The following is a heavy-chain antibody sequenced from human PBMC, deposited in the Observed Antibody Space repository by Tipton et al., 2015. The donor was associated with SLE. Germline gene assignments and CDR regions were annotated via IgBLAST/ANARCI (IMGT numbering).Heavy chain of an antibody. Sequence: TLSLTCAVYGGSISSSSSYYWAWIRQPPGKEMEWIGEIYHRGSTNYNPSLKSRVTISVDTSKNQFSLKLRSVTAADTAVYYCARSETTRPGAFDMWGQGTMVTVSS. CDR2: IYHRGST. J-gene: IGHJ3*02. CDR3: ARSETTRPGAFDM. CDR1: GGSISSSSSYY. D-gene: IGHD1-14*01. V-gene: IGHV4-39*07.